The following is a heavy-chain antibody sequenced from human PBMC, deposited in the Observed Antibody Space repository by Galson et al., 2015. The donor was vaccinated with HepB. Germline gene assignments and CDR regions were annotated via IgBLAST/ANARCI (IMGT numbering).Heavy chain of an antibody. D-gene: IGHD1-26*01. CDR1: GYTFTSYG. CDR2: ISAYNGNT. Sequence: SVKVSCKASGYTFTSYGISWVRQAPGQGLEWMGWISAYNGNTNYAQKLQGRVTMTTDTSTSTAYMELRSLRSDDTAVYYCARDLTKEWELLERVFDYWGQGTLVTVSS. J-gene: IGHJ4*02. CDR3: ARDLTKEWELLERVFDY. V-gene: IGHV1-18*04.